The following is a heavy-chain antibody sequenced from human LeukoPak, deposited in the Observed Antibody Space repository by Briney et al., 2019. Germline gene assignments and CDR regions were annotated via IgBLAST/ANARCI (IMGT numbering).Heavy chain of an antibody. Sequence: PSETLSLTCTVSGGSISSYYWSWFRQPAGKGLEWIGRIYTSGSTNYNPSLKSRVTMSVDTSKNQFSLKLSSVTAADTAVYYCARSRIMITFGGVIAEYYFDYWGQGTLVTVSS. CDR3: ARSRIMITFGGVIAEYYFDY. CDR1: GGSISSYY. J-gene: IGHJ4*02. CDR2: IYTSGST. D-gene: IGHD3-16*02. V-gene: IGHV4-4*07.